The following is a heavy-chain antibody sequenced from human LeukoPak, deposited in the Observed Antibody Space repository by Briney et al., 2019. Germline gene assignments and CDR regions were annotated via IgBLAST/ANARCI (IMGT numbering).Heavy chain of an antibody. Sequence: PGGSLRLSCAASGFTFSSYWMSWVRQAPGKGLEWVANIKQDGSEKYYVDSVKGRFTISRDNAKNSLYLQMNSLRAEDTAVYYCARAPVVVTYYFDYWGQETLVTVSS. V-gene: IGHV3-7*01. D-gene: IGHD2-21*02. CDR2: IKQDGSEK. CDR3: ARAPVVVTYYFDY. J-gene: IGHJ4*02. CDR1: GFTFSSYW.